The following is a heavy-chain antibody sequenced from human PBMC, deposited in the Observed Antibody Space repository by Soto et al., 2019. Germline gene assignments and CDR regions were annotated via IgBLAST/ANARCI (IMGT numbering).Heavy chain of an antibody. CDR3: ARRVRCSGGSCYLSSFDY. V-gene: IGHV4-31*03. J-gene: IGHJ4*02. CDR1: GGSISSGGYY. CDR2: IYYSGST. Sequence: QVQLQESGPGLVKPSQTLSLTCTVSGGSISSGGYYWSWIRQHPGKGLEWIGYIYYSGSTYYNPYLKSRVTISVDTSKNQFSLKLSSVTAADTAVYYCARRVRCSGGSCYLSSFDYWGQGTLVTVSS. D-gene: IGHD2-15*01.